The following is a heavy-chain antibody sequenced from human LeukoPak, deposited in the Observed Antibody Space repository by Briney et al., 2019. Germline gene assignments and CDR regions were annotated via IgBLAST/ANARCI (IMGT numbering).Heavy chain of an antibody. D-gene: IGHD4-17*01. CDR3: AKDRYGDYSFES. J-gene: IGHJ4*02. CDR1: GFTFSRFA. CDR2: ISGSGSDT. Sequence: GGSLRVSRAASGFTFSRFAMCWVRQAPGKGLEWVSAISGSGSDTYYADSVEGRFTVSRDNSKNTLYLQMNSLRAEDTALYYCAKDRYGDYSFESWGQGTLVTVSS. V-gene: IGHV3-23*01.